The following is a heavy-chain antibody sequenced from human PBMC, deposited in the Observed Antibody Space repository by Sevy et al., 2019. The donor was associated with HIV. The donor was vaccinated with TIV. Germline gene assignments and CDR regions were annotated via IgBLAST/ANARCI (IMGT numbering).Heavy chain of an antibody. CDR3: ARDQRDGYNRGWFDP. V-gene: IGHV3-48*02. CDR1: GFTFSSYS. D-gene: IGHD5-12*01. Sequence: GGSLRLSCAASGFTFSSYSMNWVRQAPGKGLEWVSYISSSSTIYYADSVKGRFTISRDNAKNSLYLQMNSLRDEDTAVYYCARDQRDGYNRGWFDPWGQGTLVTVSS. J-gene: IGHJ5*02. CDR2: ISSSSTI.